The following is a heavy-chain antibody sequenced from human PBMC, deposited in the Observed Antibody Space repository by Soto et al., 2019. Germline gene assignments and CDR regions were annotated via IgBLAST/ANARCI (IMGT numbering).Heavy chain of an antibody. J-gene: IGHJ5*02. Sequence: QGQLVQSGVEVKKPGASVKVYCSASGNTFTNFGVTWVRQSPGQGLEWMGWISPYTDDPSYAQKFQGRVTMTIDTSTSTAYLDLRSLTSDDTAVYYCASVIPGAEAWFHPWGQGTLVTVSS. V-gene: IGHV1-18*01. CDR3: ASVIPGAEAWFHP. CDR2: ISPYTDDP. D-gene: IGHD2-21*01. CDR1: GNTFTNFG.